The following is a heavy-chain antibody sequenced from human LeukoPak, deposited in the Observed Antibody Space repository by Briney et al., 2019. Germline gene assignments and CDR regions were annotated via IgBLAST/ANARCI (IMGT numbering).Heavy chain of an antibody. D-gene: IGHD3-22*01. Sequence: GGSLRLSCAASGFTVSSNYMSWVRQAPGKGLEWVSVIYSGGSTYYADSVKGRFTISRDNSKNTLYLQMNSLRAEDTAVYYCARDQIPDYYDSSGYSAYFDYWGQGTLVTVSS. CDR2: IYSGGST. CDR3: ARDQIPDYYDSSGYSAYFDY. CDR1: GFTVSSNY. J-gene: IGHJ4*02. V-gene: IGHV3-53*01.